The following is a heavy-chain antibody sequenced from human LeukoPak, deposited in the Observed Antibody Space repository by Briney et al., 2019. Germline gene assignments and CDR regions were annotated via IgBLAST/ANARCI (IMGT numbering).Heavy chain of an antibody. J-gene: IGHJ4*02. CDR2: ISSSSSYI. CDR1: GFTFSSYS. V-gene: IGHV3-21*04. Sequence: GGSLRLSCAASGFTFSSYSMNWVRQAPGKGLEWVSSISSSSSYIYYADSVKGRFTISSDNAKNSLYLQMNSLRAEDTAVYYCAKVPIDGYNYYDYWGQGTLVTVSS. D-gene: IGHD5-24*01. CDR3: AKVPIDGYNYYDY.